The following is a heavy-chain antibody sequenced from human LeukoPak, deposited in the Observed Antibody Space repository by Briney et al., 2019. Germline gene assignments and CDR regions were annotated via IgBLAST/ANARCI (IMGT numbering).Heavy chain of an antibody. V-gene: IGHV3-7*01. CDR3: ARDSDVPFDY. Sequence: GGSLRLSCAASGFTFSSNWMSWVRQAPGKGLEWVANIKEDGSEKYYVDSVKGRFTISRDNAKNSLYLQMNSLRAEDTAVYYCARDSDVPFDYWGQGTRVTVSS. J-gene: IGHJ4*02. D-gene: IGHD3-16*01. CDR1: GFTFSSNW. CDR2: IKEDGSEK.